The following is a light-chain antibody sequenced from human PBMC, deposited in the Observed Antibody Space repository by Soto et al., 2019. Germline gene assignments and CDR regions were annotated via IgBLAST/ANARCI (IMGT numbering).Light chain of an antibody. J-gene: IGLJ1*01. CDR3: QSFDISLSGYV. CDR1: SSNIGAGYD. Sequence: QSVLTQPPSVSGAPRLRVTISCTGSSSNIGAGYDVHWYQQLPGTAPKLLIYNDSNRPSGIPDRFSGSKSGTSASLAITGLQAEDEADYYCQSFDISLSGYVFGSGTKVTVL. V-gene: IGLV1-40*01. CDR2: NDS.